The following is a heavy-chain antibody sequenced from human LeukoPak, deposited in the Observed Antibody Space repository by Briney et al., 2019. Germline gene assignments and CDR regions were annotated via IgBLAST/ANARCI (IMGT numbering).Heavy chain of an antibody. CDR2: ISAYNGNT. CDR3: ARDTYSSSSSWFDP. Sequence: GASVKVSCKASGYTFTDYYLHWVRQAPGQGLEWMGWISAYNGNTNYAQKLQGRVTMTTDTSTSTAYMELRSLRSDDTAVYYCARDTYSSSSSWFDPWGQGTLVTVPS. J-gene: IGHJ5*02. V-gene: IGHV1-18*04. D-gene: IGHD6-6*01. CDR1: GYTFTDYY.